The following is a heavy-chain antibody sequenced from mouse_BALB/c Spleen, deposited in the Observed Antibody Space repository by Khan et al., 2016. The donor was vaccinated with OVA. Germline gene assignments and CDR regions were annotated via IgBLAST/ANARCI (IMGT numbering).Heavy chain of an antibody. CDR3: ARNDDGSTCTRDY. Sequence: QVQLKQSGAELVRPGASVKLSCKTSGYIFTSYWIHWVKQRSGQGLEWIARIYPGTGSTYYNEKFKDTATLTADQSSSTAYMQLSSVKSEDAAVYFCARNDDGSTCTRDYWGQGTSVTVSA. CDR1: GYIFTSYW. V-gene: IGHV1-76*01. D-gene: IGHD1-1*01. CDR2: IYPGTGST. J-gene: IGHJ4*01.